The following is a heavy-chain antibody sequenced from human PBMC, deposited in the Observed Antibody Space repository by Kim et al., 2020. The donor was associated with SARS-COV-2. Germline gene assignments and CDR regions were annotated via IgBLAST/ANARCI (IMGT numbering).Heavy chain of an antibody. D-gene: IGHD3-9*01. J-gene: IGHJ6*02. CDR3: VRDRMTGVPNVYHYGMDV. Sequence: GGSLRLSCAASGFTFRTYGMHWVRQAPGKGLEWVAVVWHDESIKYYEDSVQGRFIISRDNPKNTLYLQLNSLRAEDTAVYYCVRDRMTGVPNVYHYGMDVWGQGTTVIVSS. V-gene: IGHV3-33*01. CDR2: VWHDESIK. CDR1: GFTFRTYG.